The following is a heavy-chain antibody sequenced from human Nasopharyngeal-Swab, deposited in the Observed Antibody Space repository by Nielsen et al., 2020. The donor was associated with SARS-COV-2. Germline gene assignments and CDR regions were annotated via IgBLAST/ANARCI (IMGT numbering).Heavy chain of an antibody. V-gene: IGHV1-46*01. J-gene: IGHJ6*03. Sequence: ASVKVSCKASGYTFTSYYMHWVRQAPGQGLEWMGIINPSGGSTSYAQKFQGRVTMTRDTSTSTVYMELSSLRSEDTAVYYCARDFTLTGYDFWSGYYYYYYTDVWGKGTTVTVSS. CDR2: INPSGGST. CDR1: GYTFTSYY. CDR3: ARDFTLTGYDFWSGYYYYYYTDV. D-gene: IGHD3-3*01.